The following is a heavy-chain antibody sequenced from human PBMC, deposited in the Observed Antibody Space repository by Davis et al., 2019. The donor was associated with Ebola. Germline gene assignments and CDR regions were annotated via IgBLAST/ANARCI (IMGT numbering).Heavy chain of an antibody. V-gene: IGHV4-39*01. CDR2: IYYSGST. CDR3: AISVELYFDY. J-gene: IGHJ4*02. Sequence: MPGGSLRLSCTVSGGSISSSSYYWGWIRQPPGKGLEWIGSIYYSGSTYYNPSLKSRVTISVDTSKNQFSLKLSSVTAADTAVYYCAISVELYFDYWGQGTLVTVSS. D-gene: IGHD3-10*01. CDR1: GGSISSSSYY.